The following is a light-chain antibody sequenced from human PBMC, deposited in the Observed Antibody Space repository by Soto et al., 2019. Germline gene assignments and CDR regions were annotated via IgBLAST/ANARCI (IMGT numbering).Light chain of an antibody. J-gene: IGLJ2*01. V-gene: IGLV2-14*03. CDR2: DVN. CDR3: CSYTSSSAVV. Sequence: QSALTQPASVSGSLGQSSTISCTGTSSDVGGYNYVSWYQHHPGKALNVLIYDVNHRPSGVSNRFSGSKSGSTASLTISGLQAEDEADYFCCSYTSSSAVVFGGGTKLTVL. CDR1: SSDVGGYNY.